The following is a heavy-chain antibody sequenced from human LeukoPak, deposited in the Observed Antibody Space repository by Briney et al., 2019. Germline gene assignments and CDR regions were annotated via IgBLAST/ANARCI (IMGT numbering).Heavy chain of an antibody. CDR3: ARDGSAGYYYDSSGYFWFDP. CDR2: IYYSGST. V-gene: IGHV4-59*01. Sequence: SETLSLTCTVSGGSISSYYWSWIRQPPGKGLEWIGYIYYSGSTNYNPSLKSRVTISVDTSKNQFSLKLSSVTAADTAVYYCARDGSAGYYYDSSGYFWFDPWGQGTLVTVSS. D-gene: IGHD3-22*01. J-gene: IGHJ5*02. CDR1: GGSISSYY.